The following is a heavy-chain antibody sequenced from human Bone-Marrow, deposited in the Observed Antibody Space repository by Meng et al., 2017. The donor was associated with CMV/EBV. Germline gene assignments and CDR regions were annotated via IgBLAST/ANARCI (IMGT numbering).Heavy chain of an antibody. Sequence: SVKVSCKASGYTFTSYDINWVRQAPGQGLEWMGGIIPIFGTANYAQKFQGRVTITTDESTSTAYMELSSLRSEDTAVYYCARDQLWSSVTFDYWGQGTLVTVSS. CDR1: GYTFTSYD. V-gene: IGHV1-69*05. CDR3: ARDQLWSSVTFDY. D-gene: IGHD5-18*01. CDR2: IIPIFGTA. J-gene: IGHJ4*02.